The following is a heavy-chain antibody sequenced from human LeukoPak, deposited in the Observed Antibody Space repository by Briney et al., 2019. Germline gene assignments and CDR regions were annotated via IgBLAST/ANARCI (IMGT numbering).Heavy chain of an antibody. CDR2: INHSGST. J-gene: IGHJ6*03. Sequence: SETLSLTCAVYGGSFSGYYWSWIRQPPGKGLEWIGEINHSGSTNYNPSLKSRVTISVDTSKNQFSLKLSSVTAADTAVYYCARVAEGDDYYYYYYMDVWGNGTTVTVSS. CDR3: ARVAEGDDYYYYYYMDV. CDR1: GGSFSGYY. V-gene: IGHV4-34*01.